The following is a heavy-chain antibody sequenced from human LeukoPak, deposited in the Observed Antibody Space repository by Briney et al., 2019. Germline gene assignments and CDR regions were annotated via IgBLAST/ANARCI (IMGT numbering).Heavy chain of an antibody. J-gene: IGHJ6*03. CDR3: AKDRIYDFPFYYYMDV. CDR2: ISSTGGTA. V-gene: IGHV3-23*01. Sequence: GGSLRLSCAASGFTFSSFGMSWVRQAPGKGLEWVSAISSTGGTAYYADSVKGRFTISRDNSKNTLYLQMSSLRAEDTAVYYCAKDRIYDFPFYYYMDVWGKGTTVTVSS. CDR1: GFTFSSFG. D-gene: IGHD3-3*01.